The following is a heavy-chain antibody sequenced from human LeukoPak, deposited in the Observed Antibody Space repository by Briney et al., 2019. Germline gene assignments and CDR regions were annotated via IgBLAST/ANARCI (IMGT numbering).Heavy chain of an antibody. CDR2: ISGSGGST. D-gene: IGHD6-19*01. CDR1: GFTFSSYA. J-gene: IGHJ4*02. V-gene: IGHV3-23*01. Sequence: GGSLRLSCAASGFTFSSYAMSWVRQAPGKGLEWVSAISGSGGSTYYADSVKGRFTISRDNSKNTLYLQMNSLRAEDTAVYYCAEATYSSQSPGFDYWGQGTLVTVSS. CDR3: AEATYSSQSPGFDY.